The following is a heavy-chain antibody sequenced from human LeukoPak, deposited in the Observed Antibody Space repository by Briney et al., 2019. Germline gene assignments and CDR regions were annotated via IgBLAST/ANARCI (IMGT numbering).Heavy chain of an antibody. CDR2: ISSSSSYI. CDR3: ANSGYDLYDY. V-gene: IGHV3-21*01. CDR1: GLXFSSYS. Sequence: GGSLSLSCAASGLXFSSYSINWVRQAPGRGLEWVSGISSSSSYIYYADSVKGRFTVSRDNAKNSLYLQMNSLRAEDTAVYYCANSGYDLYDYWGQGTLVTVSS. J-gene: IGHJ4*02. D-gene: IGHD5-12*01.